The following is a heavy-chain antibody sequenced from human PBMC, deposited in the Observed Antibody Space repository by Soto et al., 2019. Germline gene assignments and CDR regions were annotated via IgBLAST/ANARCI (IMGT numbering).Heavy chain of an antibody. CDR1: GFTFSSYS. D-gene: IGHD5-18*01. CDR3: ARGGRGYSYGSATSYYYGMDV. CDR2: ISSSSSYI. Sequence: EVQLVESGGGLVKPGGSLRLSCAASGFTFSSYSMNWVRQAPGKGLEWVSSISSSSSYIYYADSVKGRFTISRDNAKNSLYLQMNSLRAEDTAVYYCARGGRGYSYGSATSYYYGMDVWGQGTTVTVSS. J-gene: IGHJ6*02. V-gene: IGHV3-21*01.